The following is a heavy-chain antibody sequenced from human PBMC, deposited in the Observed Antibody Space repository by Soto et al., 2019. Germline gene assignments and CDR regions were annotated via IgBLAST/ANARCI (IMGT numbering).Heavy chain of an antibody. D-gene: IGHD5-12*01. V-gene: IGHV4-34*01. J-gene: IGHJ4*02. CDR2: INHSGST. Sequence: PSETPSLTCAVYGGSFSGYYWSWIRQPPGKGLEWIGEINHSGSTNYNPSLKSRVTISVDTSKNQFSLKLSSVTAADTAVYYCARGLQGDGYNSDYWGQGTLVPVSS. CDR3: ARGLQGDGYNSDY. CDR1: GGSFSGYY.